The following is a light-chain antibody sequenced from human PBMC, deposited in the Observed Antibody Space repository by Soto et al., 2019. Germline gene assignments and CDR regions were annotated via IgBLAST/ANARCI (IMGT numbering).Light chain of an antibody. V-gene: IGKV3-20*01. CDR1: QSVSRSY. J-gene: IGKJ4*01. CDR2: GAS. CDR3: QHYGTSPLT. Sequence: EIVLTQSPDTLSLSPGERATLSCRVSQSVSRSYLAWYQQKPGQAPRLLIYGASSRATGIPDRFSGSGSGTDFTLSISRLEPEDFAVYYCQHYGTSPLTFGGGTTVEIK.